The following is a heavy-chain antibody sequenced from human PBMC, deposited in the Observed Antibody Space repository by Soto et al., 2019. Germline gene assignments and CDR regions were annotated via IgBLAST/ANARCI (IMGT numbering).Heavy chain of an antibody. Sequence: QITLKESGPPLVKPTQTHTLTCIFSGFSLSTSGMSVGWIRQPPGKALEWLALIYWDDDKRYSPSLKRRLTIIKETSKNQVVLTMTNMAPVDTATSYCVHRGSCGSGTFFDYWGQGTLVTVSS. CDR1: GFSLSTSGMS. CDR3: VHRGSCGSGTFFDY. V-gene: IGHV2-5*02. J-gene: IGHJ4*02. CDR2: IYWDDDK. D-gene: IGHD3-10*01.